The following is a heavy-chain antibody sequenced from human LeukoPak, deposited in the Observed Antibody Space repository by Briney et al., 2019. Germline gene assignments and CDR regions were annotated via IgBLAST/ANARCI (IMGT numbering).Heavy chain of an antibody. CDR2: IIPIFGTA. CDR1: GGTFSSYA. Sequence: SVKVSCKASGGTFSSYAISWVRQAPGQGLEWMGGIIPIFGTANYAQKFQGRVTITADESTSTAYMELSSLRSEDTAVYYCARWRASWGYYYYYYMDVWGKGTTVTVSS. V-gene: IGHV1-69*13. J-gene: IGHJ6*03. D-gene: IGHD3-16*01. CDR3: ARWRASWGYYYYYYMDV.